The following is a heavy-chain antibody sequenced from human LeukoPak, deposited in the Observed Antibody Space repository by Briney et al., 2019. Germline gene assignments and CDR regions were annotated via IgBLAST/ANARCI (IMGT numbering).Heavy chain of an antibody. CDR1: GYTFTGYY. V-gene: IGHV1-2*02. J-gene: IGHJ4*02. CDR2: INPNSGDT. Sequence: ASVKVSCKACGYTFTGYYMHWVRQAPGQGLEWMGWINPNSGDTNYAQKFQGRVTVTSDTSISTAYMELSRLRSDDTAVYYCARVGSSGWYVHPTLDYWGQGTLVTVSS. CDR3: ARVGSSGWYVHPTLDY. D-gene: IGHD6-19*01.